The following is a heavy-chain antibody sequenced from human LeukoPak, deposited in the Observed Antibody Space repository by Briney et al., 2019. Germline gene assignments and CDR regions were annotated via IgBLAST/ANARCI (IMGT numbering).Heavy chain of an antibody. V-gene: IGHV4-4*07. J-gene: IGHJ5*02. CDR3: ARGVVDYDFWSGFDGNNWFDP. D-gene: IGHD3-3*01. Sequence: PSETLSLTCTVSGGSISSYYWSWIRQPAGKGLEWIWRIYTSGSTNYNPSLKSRVTMSVDTSKNQFSLKLSSVTAADTAVYYCARGVVDYDFWSGFDGNNWFDPWGQGTLVTVSS. CDR2: IYTSGST. CDR1: GGSISSYY.